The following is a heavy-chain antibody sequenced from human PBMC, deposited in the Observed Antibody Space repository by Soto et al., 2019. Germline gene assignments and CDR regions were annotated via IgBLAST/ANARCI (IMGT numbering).Heavy chain of an antibody. CDR3: AKVGLAPGYFDY. D-gene: IGHD3-3*01. CDR2: ISGSGGST. CDR1: GFTFSTYG. V-gene: IGHV3-23*01. J-gene: IGHJ4*02. Sequence: GGSLRLSCAASGFTFSTYGMSWVRQAPGEGLEWVSAISGSGGSTYYADSVKGRFTISRDNSKNTLYLQMNSLRAEDTAVYYCAKVGLAPGYFDYWGQGTLVTVSS.